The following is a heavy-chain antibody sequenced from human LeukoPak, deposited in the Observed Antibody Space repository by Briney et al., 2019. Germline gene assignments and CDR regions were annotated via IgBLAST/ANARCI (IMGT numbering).Heavy chain of an antibody. D-gene: IGHD3-22*01. V-gene: IGHV1-2*02. CDR2: INPNSGGT. J-gene: IGHJ4*02. CDR3: ARDGYYYDSSGYHTTY. CDR1: GYTFTGYY. Sequence: ASVKVSCKASGYTFTGYYMHWVRQAPGQGLEWVGWINPNSGGTNYAQKFQGRVTMTRDTSISTAYMELSRLRSDDTAVYYCARDGYYYDSSGYHTTYWGQGTLVTVSS.